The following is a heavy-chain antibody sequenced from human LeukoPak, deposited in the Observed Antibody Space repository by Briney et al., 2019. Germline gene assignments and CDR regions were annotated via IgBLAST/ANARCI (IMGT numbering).Heavy chain of an antibody. CDR2: IYTSGST. V-gene: IGHV4-61*02. CDR3: ARGYCSGGDCYFEFWFDP. J-gene: IGHJ5*02. Sequence: PSETLSLICTVSGDSISSGSYYWNWIRQPAGKGLEWIGRIYTSGSTNYNPSLKSRVTILLDTSKNQFSLELSSVTAADTAVYYCARGYCSGGDCYFEFWFDPWGQGTLVTVSS. D-gene: IGHD2-15*01. CDR1: GDSISSGSYY.